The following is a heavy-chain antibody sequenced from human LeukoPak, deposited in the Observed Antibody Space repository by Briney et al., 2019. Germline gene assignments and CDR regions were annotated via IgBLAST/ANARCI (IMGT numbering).Heavy chain of an antibody. D-gene: IGHD6-19*01. J-gene: IGHJ3*02. CDR2: VSGSGDST. Sequence: GGSLRLSCAASGFTFRSCAMTWVRQAPGKGLEWVSAVSGSGDSTYYADSVRGRFTISRDNSKNTLYLQMNSLRAEDTAVYYCASPLGQWLVEGAFDIWGQGTMVTVSS. CDR3: ASPLGQWLVEGAFDI. V-gene: IGHV3-23*01. CDR1: GFTFRSCA.